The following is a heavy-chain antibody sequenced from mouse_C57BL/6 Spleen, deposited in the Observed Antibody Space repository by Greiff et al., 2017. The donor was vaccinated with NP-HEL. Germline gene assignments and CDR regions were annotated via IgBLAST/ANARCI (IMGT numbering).Heavy chain of an antibody. CDR1: GYTFTSYW. CDR2: IHPNSGST. J-gene: IGHJ2*01. V-gene: IGHV1-64*01. D-gene: IGHD2-14*01. CDR3: ARRGYQGDY. Sequence: QVHVKQPGAELVKPGASVKLSCKASGYTFTSYWMHWVKQRPGQGLEWIGMIHPNSGSTNYNEKFKSKATLTVDKSSSTAYMQLSSLTSEDSAVYYCARRGYQGDYWGQGTTLTVSS.